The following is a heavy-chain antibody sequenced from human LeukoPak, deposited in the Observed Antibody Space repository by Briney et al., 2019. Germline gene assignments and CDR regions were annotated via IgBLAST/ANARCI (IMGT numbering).Heavy chain of an antibody. V-gene: IGHV3-7*01. CDR2: INEDGTKK. D-gene: IGHD5-24*01. J-gene: IGHJ4*02. Sequence: GGSLRLSCAVSGFTFTGYWMSWVRQAPGKGLEWVANINEDGTKKYYVDSVKGQFTISRDNAKNSLYLQMNSLRAEDTAVYYCARDGRDGYIDYWGQGTLVTVSS. CDR3: ARDGRDGYIDY. CDR1: GFTFTGYW.